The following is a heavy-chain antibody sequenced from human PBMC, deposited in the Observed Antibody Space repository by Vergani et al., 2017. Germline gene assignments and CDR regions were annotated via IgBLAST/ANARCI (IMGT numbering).Heavy chain of an antibody. V-gene: IGHV4-59*01. D-gene: IGHD1-1*01. J-gene: IGHJ5*02. Sequence: QVQLQESGPGLVKPSETLSLTCTVSGGSISSYYWSWIRQPPGKGLEWIGYIYYSGSTNYNPSLKSRVTISVDTSKNQFSLKLSSVTAADTAVYYCASSPKGTRGWFVPWGQGTLVTVSS. CDR2: IYYSGST. CDR3: ASSPKGTRGWFVP. CDR1: GGSISSYY.